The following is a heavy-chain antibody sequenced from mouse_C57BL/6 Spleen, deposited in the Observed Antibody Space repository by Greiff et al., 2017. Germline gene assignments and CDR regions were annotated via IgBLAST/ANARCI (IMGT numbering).Heavy chain of an antibody. Sequence: QVQLLQPGAELVKPGASVKLSCKASGYTFTSYWMQWVKQRPGQGLEWIGEIDPSDSYTNYNQKFKGKATLTVDTSSSTAYMQLSSLTSEDSAVYYCAAGGYDDFDYWGQGTTLTVSS. D-gene: IGHD2-2*01. CDR2: IDPSDSYT. CDR1: GYTFTSYW. CDR3: AAGGYDDFDY. J-gene: IGHJ2*01. V-gene: IGHV1-50*01.